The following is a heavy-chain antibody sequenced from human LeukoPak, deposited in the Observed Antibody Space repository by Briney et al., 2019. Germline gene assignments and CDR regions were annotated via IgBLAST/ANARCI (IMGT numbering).Heavy chain of an antibody. CDR1: GFTFSSYA. J-gene: IGHJ4*02. D-gene: IGHD6-19*01. V-gene: IGHV3-30*04. Sequence: GGSLRLSCTASGFTFSSYAMHWVRQAPVKGLEWVAVISYDGSNKYYADSVRGRFTISRDNSKNTLYLQMNSLRPEDTAVFYCANSIAVADPFNYCGQGTLVTVSS. CDR2: ISYDGSNK. CDR3: ANSIAVADPFNY.